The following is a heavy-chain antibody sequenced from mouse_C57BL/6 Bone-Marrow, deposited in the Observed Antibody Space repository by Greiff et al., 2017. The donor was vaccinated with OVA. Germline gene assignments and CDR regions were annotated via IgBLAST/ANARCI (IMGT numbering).Heavy chain of an antibody. J-gene: IGHJ2*01. V-gene: IGHV1-4*01. Sequence: VQLQESGAELARPGASVKMSCKASGYTFTSYTMHWVKQRPGQGLEWIGYINPSSGYTKYNQKFKDKATLTADKSSSTAYMQLSSLTSEDSAVYYCARTNPLDYWGQGTTLTVSS. CDR3: ARTNPLDY. CDR2: INPSSGYT. CDR1: GYTFTSYT.